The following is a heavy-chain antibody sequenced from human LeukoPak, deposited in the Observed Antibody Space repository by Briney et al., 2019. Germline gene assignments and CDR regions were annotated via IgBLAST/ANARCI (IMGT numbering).Heavy chain of an antibody. CDR1: GFTFSSYW. CDR3: AQDVRIEEVPLLGPGF. Sequence: GGSLRLSCAASGFTFSSYWMSWVRQAPGKGLEWVTFIQYDDSVKFYADSVKGRFTISRDNSKNTVYLQMNSLRSEDTGLYFCAQDVRIEEVPLLGPGFWGQGTLVTVSS. V-gene: IGHV3-30*02. CDR2: IQYDDSVK. D-gene: IGHD1-14*01. J-gene: IGHJ4*02.